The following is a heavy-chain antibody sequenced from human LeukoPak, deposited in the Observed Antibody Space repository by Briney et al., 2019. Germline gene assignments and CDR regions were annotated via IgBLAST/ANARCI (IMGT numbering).Heavy chain of an antibody. CDR1: GFTFSSYG. V-gene: IGHV3-23*01. J-gene: IGHJ6*03. Sequence: PGGSLRLSCAASGFTFSSYGMSWVRQAPGKGLEWVSAISGSGGSTYYADSVKGRFTISRDNSKNTLYLQMNSLRAEDTAVYYCAKDPGFGYKYYYMDVWGKGTTVTVSS. CDR3: AKDPGFGYKYYYMDV. CDR2: ISGSGGST. D-gene: IGHD3-10*01.